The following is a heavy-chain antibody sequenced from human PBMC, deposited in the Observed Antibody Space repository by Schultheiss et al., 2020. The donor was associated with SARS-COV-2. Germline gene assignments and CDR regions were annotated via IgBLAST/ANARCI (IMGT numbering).Heavy chain of an antibody. J-gene: IGHJ4*02. CDR3: ARVLSYTVTGDYFDY. Sequence: GESLKISCAASGFTFSSYSMNWVRQAPGKGLEWVSSISSSSSYIYYADSVKGRFTISRDNAKNSLYLQMNSLRAEDTAVYYCARVLSYTVTGDYFDYWGQGTLVTVSS. V-gene: IGHV3-21*04. D-gene: IGHD4-17*01. CDR1: GFTFSSYS. CDR2: ISSSSSYI.